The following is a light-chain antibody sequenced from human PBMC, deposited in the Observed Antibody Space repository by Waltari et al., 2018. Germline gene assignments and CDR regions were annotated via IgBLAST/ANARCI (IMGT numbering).Light chain of an antibody. CDR1: ELEKNY. J-gene: IGLJ1*01. CDR2: QVV. CDR3: QAWDSGVAGV. V-gene: IGLV3-1*01. Sequence: SYDLTQSLSVSVSPGQTASITCSADELEKNYYCWYQQNPGQSPVLVIYQVVRRPSEIPERFSASNSGNTATLTISGSQPMDDADDYSQAWDSGVAGVFGTGTKVTAL.